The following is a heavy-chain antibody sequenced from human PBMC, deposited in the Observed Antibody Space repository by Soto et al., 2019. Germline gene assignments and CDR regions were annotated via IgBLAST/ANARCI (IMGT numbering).Heavy chain of an antibody. V-gene: IGHV1-69*13. Sequence: ASVKVSCKASGGTFGSHGIAWVRQAPGQGLEWMGGFIAMLGTPTYAKKVQGRATITADESLTSSYLELRSLRSEDTAMYFWARGAMANFDYWGQGTVVTVSS. D-gene: IGHD5-18*01. CDR1: GGTFGSHG. J-gene: IGHJ4*02. CDR3: ARGAMANFDY. CDR2: FIAMLGTP.